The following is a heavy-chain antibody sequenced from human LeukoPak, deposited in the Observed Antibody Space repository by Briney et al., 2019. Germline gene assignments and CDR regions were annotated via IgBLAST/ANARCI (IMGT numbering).Heavy chain of an antibody. V-gene: IGHV3-30*02. D-gene: IGHD3-22*01. CDR2: IRYDGSNK. CDR1: GFTFSSYG. Sequence: GGSLRLSCAASGFTFSSYGMHWVRQAPGKGLEWVAFIRYDGSNKYYADSVKGRFTTSRDNSKNTLYLQMNSLRSDDTAVYYCARRYYDSSGYYRIDYWGQGTLVTVSS. J-gene: IGHJ4*02. CDR3: ARRYYDSSGYYRIDY.